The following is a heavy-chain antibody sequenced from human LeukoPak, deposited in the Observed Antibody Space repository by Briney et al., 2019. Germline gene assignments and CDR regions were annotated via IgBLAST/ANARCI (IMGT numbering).Heavy chain of an antibody. Sequence: SETLSLTCTVSGGSVSSGSYYWSWIRQPPGKGLEWIGYIYYSGTTRYNPSLKSRVTISLDTSKNQFSLKLSSVTAADTAVYYCATPRGYSSGWSGIFDYWGQGALVTVSS. J-gene: IGHJ4*02. D-gene: IGHD6-19*01. CDR1: GGSVSSGSYY. CDR2: IYYSGTT. V-gene: IGHV4-61*01. CDR3: ATPRGYSSGWSGIFDY.